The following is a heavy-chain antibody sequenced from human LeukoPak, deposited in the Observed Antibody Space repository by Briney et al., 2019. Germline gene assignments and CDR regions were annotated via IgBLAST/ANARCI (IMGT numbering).Heavy chain of an antibody. D-gene: IGHD5-24*01. V-gene: IGHV4-31*03. J-gene: IGHJ4*02. CDR2: ISYSGSA. Sequence: SQTLSLTCTVSGGSISSGGYCWSWIRQHPGKGLEWIGYISYSGSAYYNPSLKSRVTISVDTSKNQFTLKLSSVTAADTAVYYCARGGDNDEFDYWSQGTLVTVSS. CDR1: GGSISSGGYC. CDR3: ARGGDNDEFDY.